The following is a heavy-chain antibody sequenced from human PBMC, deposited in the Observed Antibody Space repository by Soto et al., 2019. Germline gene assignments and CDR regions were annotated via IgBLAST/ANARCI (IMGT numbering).Heavy chain of an antibody. CDR3: AIIYSGYGPIHY. Sequence: GASVKVSCKASGGTFSSYAISWVLQAPGQGLEWMGGIIPIFGTANYAQKFQGRVTITADESTSTAYMELSSLRSEDTAVYYCAIIYSGYGPIHYWGQGTLVTVSS. CDR2: IIPIFGTA. D-gene: IGHD5-12*01. J-gene: IGHJ4*02. V-gene: IGHV1-69*13. CDR1: GGTFSSYA.